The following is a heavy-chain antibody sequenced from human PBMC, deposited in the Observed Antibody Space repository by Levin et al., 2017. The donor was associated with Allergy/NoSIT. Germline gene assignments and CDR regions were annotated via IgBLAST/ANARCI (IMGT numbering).Heavy chain of an antibody. CDR3: TTDPDSPFDYVWGSYRYLGYFDY. D-gene: IGHD3-16*02. CDR2: IKSKTDGGTT. V-gene: IGHV3-15*01. J-gene: IGHJ4*02. Sequence: LSLTCAASGFTFSNAWMSWVRQAPGKGLEWVGRIKSKTDGGTTDYAAPVKGRFTISRDDSKNTLYLQMNSLKTEDTAVYYCTTDPDSPFDYVWGSYRYLGYFDYWGQGTLVTVSS. CDR1: GFTFSNAW.